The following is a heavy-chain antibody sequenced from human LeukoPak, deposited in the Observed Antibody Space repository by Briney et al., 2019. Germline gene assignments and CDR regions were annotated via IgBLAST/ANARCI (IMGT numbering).Heavy chain of an antibody. CDR2: ISWNSGSI. CDR1: GFTFDDYA. Sequence: PGRSLRLSCAASGFTFDDYAMHWVRQAPGKGLEWVSGISWNSGSIGYADSVKGRFTISRDNANNALYLQINSLRAGDTAVYYCARGDGTSSGLYFQYWGQGTLVTVSS. CDR3: ARGDGTSSGLYFQY. V-gene: IGHV3-9*01. D-gene: IGHD6-6*01. J-gene: IGHJ4*02.